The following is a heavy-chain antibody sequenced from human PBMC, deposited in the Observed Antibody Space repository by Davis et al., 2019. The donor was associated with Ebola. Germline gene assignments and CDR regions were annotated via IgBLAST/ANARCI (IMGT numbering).Heavy chain of an antibody. V-gene: IGHV1-8*01. CDR3: ARLDYSGHYFDY. J-gene: IGHJ4*02. CDR1: GYTFTRYD. Sequence: ASVKVSCKASGYTFTRYDINWVRQATGQGLEWMGWMNPNSGNTGYAQKFQGRVTMSRNTSVSIAYMELSSLTSEDTAVYFCARLDYSGHYFDYWGQGTLVTASS. D-gene: IGHD4-11*01. CDR2: MNPNSGNT.